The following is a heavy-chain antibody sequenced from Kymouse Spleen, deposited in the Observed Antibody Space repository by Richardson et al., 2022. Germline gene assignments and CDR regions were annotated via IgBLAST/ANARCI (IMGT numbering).Heavy chain of an antibody. D-gene: IGHD2-2*02. J-gene: IGHJ4*02. V-gene: IGHV4-4*02. CDR2: IYHSGST. CDR3: ARDRGYCSSTSCYAGVTLTT. CDR1: GGSISSSNW. Sequence: QVQLQESGPGLVKPSGTLSLTCAVSGGSISSSNWWSWVRQPPGKGLEWIGEIYHSGSTNYNPSLKSRVTISVDKSKNQFSLKLSSVTAADTAVYYCARDRGYCSSTSCYAGVTLTTGAREPWSPSPQ.